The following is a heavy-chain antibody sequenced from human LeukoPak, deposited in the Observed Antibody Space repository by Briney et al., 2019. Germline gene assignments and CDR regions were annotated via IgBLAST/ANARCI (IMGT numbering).Heavy chain of an antibody. J-gene: IGHJ4*02. V-gene: IGHV3-48*01. Sequence: GGSLRLSCEASNFTFSDYPMNWVRQAPGRGLEWVSYINGDGTSIYYADSLKGRFTISRDNAKRSVYLQMTSLGVEDTAVYFCARASRANQNFDYWGQGTLVTVSS. CDR1: NFTFSDYP. CDR3: ARASRANQNFDY. CDR2: INGDGTSI.